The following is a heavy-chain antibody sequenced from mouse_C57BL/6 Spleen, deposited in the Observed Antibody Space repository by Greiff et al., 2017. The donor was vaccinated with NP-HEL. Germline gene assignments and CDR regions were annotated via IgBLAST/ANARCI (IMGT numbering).Heavy chain of an antibody. D-gene: IGHD1-1*01. CDR1: GYAFSSSW. Sequence: VQLQESGPELVKPGASVKISCKASGYAFSSSWMNWVKQRPGKGLEWIGRIYPGDGDTNYNGKFKGKATLTADKSSSTAYMQLSSLTSEDSAVYFCARGYGSSYPYYAMDYWGQGTSVTVSS. CDR2: IYPGDGDT. CDR3: ARGYGSSYPYYAMDY. V-gene: IGHV1-82*01. J-gene: IGHJ4*01.